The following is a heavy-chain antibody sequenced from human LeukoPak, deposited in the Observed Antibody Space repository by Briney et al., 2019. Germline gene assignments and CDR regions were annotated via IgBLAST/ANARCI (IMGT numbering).Heavy chain of an antibody. D-gene: IGHD3-22*01. V-gene: IGHV1-46*01. CDR3: ASDYYDSSGYQNWFDP. CDR2: INPSGGST. J-gene: IGHJ5*02. Sequence: ASVKVSCKASGYTFTSYYMHWVRQAPGQGLEWMGIINPSGGSTSYAQKFQGRVTMTRDTSTSTVYMELSSLRSEDTAVYYCASDYYDSSGYQNWFDPWGQGTLVTVSS. CDR1: GYTFTSYY.